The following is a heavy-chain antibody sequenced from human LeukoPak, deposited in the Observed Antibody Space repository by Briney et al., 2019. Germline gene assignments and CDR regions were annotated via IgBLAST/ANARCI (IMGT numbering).Heavy chain of an antibody. Sequence: PGGSLRLSCAAFGFTFSSYAMSWVRQAPGKGLEWVSAISGSGGSTYYADSVKGRFTISRDKSKNTLYLQMNSLRAEDTAVYYCAKDQSSSGWSEGYFDYWGPGTLVTASS. CDR2: ISGSGGST. D-gene: IGHD6-19*01. CDR1: GFTFSSYA. CDR3: AKDQSSSGWSEGYFDY. V-gene: IGHV3-23*01. J-gene: IGHJ4*02.